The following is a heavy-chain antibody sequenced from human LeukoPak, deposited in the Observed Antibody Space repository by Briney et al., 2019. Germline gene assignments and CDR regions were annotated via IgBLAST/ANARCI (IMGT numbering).Heavy chain of an antibody. J-gene: IGHJ5*02. CDR3: ARDADGVIFGVPRRSWFDP. CDR2: IYHSGST. D-gene: IGHD3-3*01. Sequence: SETLSLTCTVSGGSTNTYYWSWIRQPPGKGLEWIGYIYHSGSTNYNPSLKSRVTMSVDTSKNQFSLKLSSVTAADTAVYYCARDADGVIFGVPRRSWFDPWGQGTLVTVSS. CDR1: GGSTNTYY. V-gene: IGHV4-59*12.